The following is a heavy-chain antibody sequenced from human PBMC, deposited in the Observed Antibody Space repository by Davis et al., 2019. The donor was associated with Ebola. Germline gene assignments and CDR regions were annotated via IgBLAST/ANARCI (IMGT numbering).Heavy chain of an antibody. J-gene: IGHJ5*02. V-gene: IGHV4-59*12. CDR3: ARGSYPARGWLDP. CDR2: IYYSGST. Sequence: MPSETLSLTCTVSGGSISSYYWSWIRQPPGKGLEWIGYIYYSGSTNYNPSLKSRVTISVDTSKNQFSLMLRSATAADTAIYYCARGSYPARGWLDPWGQGTLVTVSS. CDR1: GGSISSYY.